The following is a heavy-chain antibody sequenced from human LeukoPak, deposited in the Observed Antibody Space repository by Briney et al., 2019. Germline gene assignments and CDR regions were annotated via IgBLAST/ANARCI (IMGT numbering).Heavy chain of an antibody. V-gene: IGHV4-59*01. Sequence: MTSGTVSLTCTVSGGSISSYYWSWIRQPPGKGLEWIGYIYYSGSTNYNPSLKSRVTISVDTSKNQFSLKLSSVTAADTAVYYCARADYYDSSGYPFDYWGQGTLVTVSS. J-gene: IGHJ4*02. CDR3: ARADYYDSSGYPFDY. D-gene: IGHD3-22*01. CDR1: GGSISSYY. CDR2: IYYSGST.